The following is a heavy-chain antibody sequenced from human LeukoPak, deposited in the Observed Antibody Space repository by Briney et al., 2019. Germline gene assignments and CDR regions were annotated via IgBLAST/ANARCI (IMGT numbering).Heavy chain of an antibody. V-gene: IGHV4-31*03. J-gene: IGHJ4*02. D-gene: IGHD1-26*01. CDR2: IYYSGST. Sequence: SETLSLTCTVSGGSISSGGYYWSWIRQHPGKGLEWIGYIYYSGSTYYNPSLKSRVTISVDTSKNQFSLKLSSVTAADTAVYYCARRAIWEYYFDYWGQGTLVTVSS. CDR1: GGSISSGGYY. CDR3: ARRAIWEYYFDY.